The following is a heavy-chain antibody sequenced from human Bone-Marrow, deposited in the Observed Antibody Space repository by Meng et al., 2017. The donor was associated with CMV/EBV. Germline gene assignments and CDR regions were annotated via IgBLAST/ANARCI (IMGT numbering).Heavy chain of an antibody. CDR2: ISSSGSTI. Sequence: LSLTCAASGFTFSSYEMNWVRQAPGKGLEWVSYISSSGSTIYYADSVKGRFTISRDNAKNSLYLQMNSLIAEDTAVYYCASNSGSYLYYFDDWGQGKLVNVSS. V-gene: IGHV3-48*03. J-gene: IGHJ4*02. CDR3: ASNSGSYLYYFDD. CDR1: GFTFSSYE. D-gene: IGHD1-26*01.